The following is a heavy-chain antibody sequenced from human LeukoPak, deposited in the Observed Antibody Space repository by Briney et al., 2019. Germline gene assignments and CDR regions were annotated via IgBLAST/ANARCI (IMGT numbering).Heavy chain of an antibody. CDR3: ARVSVGAYQFDY. V-gene: IGHV3-7*01. J-gene: IGHJ4*02. CDR2: INEDGSQK. Sequence: QPGGSLRLSCAAYGFTFNTYWMNWVRQAPGKGLEWVANINEDGSQKYYMDSVKGRFTISRDNAKNSLYLQMNSLRAEDTAVYYCARVSVGAYQFDYWGQGTLVTVSS. CDR1: GFTFNTYW. D-gene: IGHD1-26*01.